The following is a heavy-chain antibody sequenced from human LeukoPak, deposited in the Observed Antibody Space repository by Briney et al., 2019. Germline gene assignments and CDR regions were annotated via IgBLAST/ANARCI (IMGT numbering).Heavy chain of an antibody. CDR3: ARDTFTVTMWRAFDI. CDR2: IYHSGST. Sequence: PSGTLSLTCAVSGGSISSSNWWSWVRQPPGKGLEWIGEIYHSGSTNYNPSLKSRVTISVDKSKNQFSLKLSSVIAADTAVYYCARDTFTVTMWRAFDIWGQGTMVTVSS. J-gene: IGHJ3*02. CDR1: GGSISSSNW. D-gene: IGHD4-17*01. V-gene: IGHV4-4*02.